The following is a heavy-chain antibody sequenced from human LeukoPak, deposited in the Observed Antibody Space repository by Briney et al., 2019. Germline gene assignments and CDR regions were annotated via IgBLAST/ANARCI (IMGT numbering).Heavy chain of an antibody. Sequence: ASVKVSCKASGYTFTGYYMHWVRQAPGQGLEWMGWINPNSGGTNCAQKFQGRVTMTRDTSISTAYMELSRLRSDDTAVYYCARDPNNYGDYGSRGQGTLVTVSS. V-gene: IGHV1-2*02. D-gene: IGHD4-17*01. CDR1: GYTFTGYY. CDR3: ARDPNNYGDYGS. CDR2: INPNSGGT. J-gene: IGHJ4*02.